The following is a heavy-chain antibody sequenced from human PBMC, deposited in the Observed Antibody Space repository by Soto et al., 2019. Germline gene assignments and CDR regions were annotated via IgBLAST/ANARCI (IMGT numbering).Heavy chain of an antibody. CDR2: ISHSGST. D-gene: IGHD2-15*01. V-gene: IGHV4-59*08. CDR3: ARRRGSCSGGSCYGWDY. CDR1: GGSMSNYY. Sequence: SXTLSLTCTVSGGSMSNYYWSWIRQPPVKGLEWIAYISHSGSTKYNPSLTSRVTISVDTSKNQFSLKVTSVTAADTAVYYCARRRGSCSGGSCYGWDYWGQGILVTVSS. J-gene: IGHJ4*02.